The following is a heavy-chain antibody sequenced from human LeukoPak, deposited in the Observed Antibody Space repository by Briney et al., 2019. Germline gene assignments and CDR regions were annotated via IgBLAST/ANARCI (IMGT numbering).Heavy chain of an antibody. V-gene: IGHV3-11*01. D-gene: IGHD7-27*01. CDR2: IISSGSTI. J-gene: IGHJ4*02. CDR3: ARPWGN. Sequence: GGSLRLSCAASGFTFSENYMTWIRQAPGNGLEWVSYIISSGSTIYYTDSVKGRFTIYRDNAKNSLYLQMNSLRAEDTAVYYCARPWGNWGQGTLVTVSS. CDR1: GFTFSENY.